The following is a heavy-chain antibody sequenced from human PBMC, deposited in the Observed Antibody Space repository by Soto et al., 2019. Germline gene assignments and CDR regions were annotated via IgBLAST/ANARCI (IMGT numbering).Heavy chain of an antibody. CDR2: MNPNGVNT. V-gene: IGHV1-8*01. J-gene: IGHJ4*02. CDR1: GYTFTSYD. Sequence: QVPLVQSGAEVKKPGASVKVSCKASGYTFTSYDINWVRQATGQGREWRGWMNPNGVNTGYEQKVQGRVTMTTNTYIITAYMELSSLRYEDPAVYYGARGGGPSTVTRLGYCGKGTLVTVSS. D-gene: IGHD4-17*01. CDR3: ARGGGPSTVTRLGY.